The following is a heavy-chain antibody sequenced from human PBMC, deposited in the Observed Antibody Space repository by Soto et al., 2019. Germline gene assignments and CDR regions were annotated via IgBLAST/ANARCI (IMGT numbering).Heavy chain of an antibody. CDR2: IIPILGIA. V-gene: IGHV1-69*02. CDR1: GGTFSSYT. Sequence: QVQLVQSGAEVKKPGSSVKVSCKASGGTFSSYTISWVRQAPGPGLEWMGRIIPILGIANYAQKFQGRVTITADKSTSTAYMELSSLRSEDTAVYYCARGLGDYEDYFDYWGQGTLVTVSS. J-gene: IGHJ4*02. D-gene: IGHD4-17*01. CDR3: ARGLGDYEDYFDY.